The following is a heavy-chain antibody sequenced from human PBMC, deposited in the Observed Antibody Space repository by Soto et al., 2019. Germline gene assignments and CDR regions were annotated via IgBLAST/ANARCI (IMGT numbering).Heavy chain of an antibody. CDR3: ARMSSAGTLNWFDP. V-gene: IGHV1-8*01. J-gene: IGHJ5*02. CDR2: MNPGSGQT. Sequence: ASVEVSCKASGYAFVNFDISWVRQAAGQGLEWLGWMNPGSGQTGYASKFQGRVAMTRDASTGTSHLELSSLTSGDTAVYYCARMSSAGTLNWFDPWGQGTLVTVSS. CDR1: GYAFVNFD. D-gene: IGHD6-13*01.